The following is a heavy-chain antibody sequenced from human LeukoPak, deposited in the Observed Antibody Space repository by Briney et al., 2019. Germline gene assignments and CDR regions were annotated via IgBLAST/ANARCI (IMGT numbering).Heavy chain of an antibody. CDR3: ARAQLNLLVDFGMDV. D-gene: IGHD1-1*01. CDR2: IYYSGST. Sequence: SETLSLTCSVAAGSISTYYWSWIRQPPGKVLEWIGYIYYSGSTNYNPSLKSRVTISVDTSKNQFSLKLTSVTAADTAVYYCARAQLNLLVDFGMDVWGQGTTVTVSS. J-gene: IGHJ6*02. CDR1: AGSISTYY. V-gene: IGHV4-59*01.